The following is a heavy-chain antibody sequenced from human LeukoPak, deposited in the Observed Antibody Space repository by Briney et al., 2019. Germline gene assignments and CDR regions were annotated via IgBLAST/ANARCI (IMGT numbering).Heavy chain of an antibody. V-gene: IGHV4-39*07. Sequence: SETLSLTCTVSGGSISSSNYYWDWIRQPPGKGLEWIGSIYYSGSTNYNPSLKSRVTISVDTSKNQFSLKLSSVTAADTAVYYCARGHSGYDGYYFDYWGQGTLVTVSS. J-gene: IGHJ4*02. CDR1: GGSISSSNYY. D-gene: IGHD5-12*01. CDR3: ARGHSGYDGYYFDY. CDR2: IYYSGST.